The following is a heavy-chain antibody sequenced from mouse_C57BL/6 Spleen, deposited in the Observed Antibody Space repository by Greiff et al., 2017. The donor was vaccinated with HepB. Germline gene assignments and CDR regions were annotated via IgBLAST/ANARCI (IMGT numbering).Heavy chain of an antibody. J-gene: IGHJ2*01. D-gene: IGHD3-2*02. CDR2: IDPSDSYT. CDR3: ARGGSSGPSDY. Sequence: VQLQQPGAELVKPGASVKLSCKASGYTFTSYWMQWVKQRPGQGLEWIGEIDPSDSYTNYNQKFKGKATLTVDTSSSTAYMQLSSLTSEDSAVYYCARGGSSGPSDYWGQGTTLTVSS. CDR1: GYTFTSYW. V-gene: IGHV1-50*01.